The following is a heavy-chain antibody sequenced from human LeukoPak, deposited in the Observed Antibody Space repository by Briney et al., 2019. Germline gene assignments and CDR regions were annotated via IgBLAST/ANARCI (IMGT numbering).Heavy chain of an antibody. CDR2: ISPSGGST. J-gene: IGHJ4*02. Sequence: GASVKVSCKASGYTFTSYYMHWVRQAPGQGLEWVGIISPSGGSTNYAQKFQGRVTMTRDMSTSTVYMELSSLRSEDTAVYYCARGPGAQHFDYWGQGTLVTVSS. CDR3: ARGPGAQHFDY. CDR1: GYTFTSYY. D-gene: IGHD3-10*01. V-gene: IGHV1-46*01.